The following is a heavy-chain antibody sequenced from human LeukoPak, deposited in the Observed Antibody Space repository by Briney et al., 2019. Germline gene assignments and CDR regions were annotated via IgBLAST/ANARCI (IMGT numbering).Heavy chain of an antibody. CDR1: GFTFSHYA. V-gene: IGHV3-30*04. CDR2: IGHDGADR. D-gene: IGHD3-22*01. Sequence: GGSLRLSRAASGFTFSHYALHWVRQAPGKGLEWVALIGHDGADRYYADSVKGRFLISRDNSKNMLFLQMNSLIIEDTAVYYCARNSDYYDYSPQSVWGQGTLVIVS. J-gene: IGHJ4*02. CDR3: ARNSDYYDYSPQSV.